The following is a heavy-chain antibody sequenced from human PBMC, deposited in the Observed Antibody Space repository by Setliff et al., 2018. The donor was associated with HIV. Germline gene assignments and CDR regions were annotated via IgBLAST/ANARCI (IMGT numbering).Heavy chain of an antibody. CDR3: TRDHTPPPNYDFWSGQIDLRNIFYYMDV. D-gene: IGHD3-3*01. Sequence: ASVKVSCKASGYSLTSYSINWVRQAPGQGLEWMGYINTNTGNPTYAQGFTGRFVFSVDTPVSTAYLQIFSLKAEDTAVYYCTRDHTPPPNYDFWSGQIDLRNIFYYMDVWGTGNPVTVSS. CDR1: GYSLTSYS. V-gene: IGHV7-4-1*01. CDR2: INTNTGNP. J-gene: IGHJ6*03.